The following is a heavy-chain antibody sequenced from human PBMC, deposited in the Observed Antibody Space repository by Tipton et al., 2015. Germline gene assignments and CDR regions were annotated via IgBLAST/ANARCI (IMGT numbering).Heavy chain of an antibody. Sequence: TLSLTCTVSGGSISHYYWSWIRQPPGKGLEWLGYIFYSGTTYYSPSLKSRVTISVDTSKNQFSLKLSSVAAADTAVYFCARGSSETEDYFDYWGQGTLVTVSS. CDR1: GGSISHYY. V-gene: IGHV4-59*06. CDR2: IFYSGTT. D-gene: IGHD6-13*01. CDR3: ARGSSETEDYFDY. J-gene: IGHJ4*02.